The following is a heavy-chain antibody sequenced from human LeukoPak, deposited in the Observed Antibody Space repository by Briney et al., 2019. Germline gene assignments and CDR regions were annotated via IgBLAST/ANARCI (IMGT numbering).Heavy chain of an antibody. D-gene: IGHD3-3*01. CDR1: GGSISSYY. CDR3: AREDTIFGVVDYYYYYMDV. Sequence: SETLSLTCTVSGGSISSYYWSWIRQPAGKGLEWIGRIYTSGSTNYNPSLKSRVTMSVDTSKNQFSLKLSSVTAADTAVYYCAREDTIFGVVDYYYYYMDVWGKGTTVTVSS. CDR2: IYTSGST. V-gene: IGHV4-4*07. J-gene: IGHJ6*03.